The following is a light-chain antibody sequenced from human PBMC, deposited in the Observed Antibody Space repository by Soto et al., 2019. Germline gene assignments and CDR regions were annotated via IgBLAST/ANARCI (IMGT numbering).Light chain of an antibody. V-gene: IGKV3-20*01. CDR2: GAS. J-gene: IGKJ1*01. CDR1: QSVSSSY. Sequence: EIVLTQSPGTLSLSPGERATLSCRGSQSVSSSYLAWYLQKPGQDPRLLIYGASSSAPGIPDRFSGSGSGKDLTRTISRLETEDFAVYYCLPYRSSPRTFGQGPRVEI. CDR3: LPYRSSPRT.